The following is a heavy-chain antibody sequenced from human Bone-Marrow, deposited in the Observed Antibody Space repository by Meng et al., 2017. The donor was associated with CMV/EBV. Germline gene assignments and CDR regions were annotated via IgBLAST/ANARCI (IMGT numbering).Heavy chain of an antibody. Sequence: GGSLRLSCTGSGFTFSDYYMSWIRQAPGKGLEWLSYISSGSGTISYADSVEGRFTISRDNAKNSLYLQMNGLRAEDTAVYYCSRTLRYPNALDIWGQGTMVTVSS. CDR1: GFTFSDYY. CDR2: ISSGSGTI. D-gene: IGHD1-1*01. J-gene: IGHJ3*02. CDR3: SRTLRYPNALDI. V-gene: IGHV3-11*01.